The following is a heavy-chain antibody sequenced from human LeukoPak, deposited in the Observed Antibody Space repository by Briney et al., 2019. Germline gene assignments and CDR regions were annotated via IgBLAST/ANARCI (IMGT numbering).Heavy chain of an antibody. D-gene: IGHD6-19*01. J-gene: IGHJ4*02. CDR1: GYTFTSYD. V-gene: IGHV1-8*01. CDR2: MNPNSGNT. Sequence: ASVKVSCKASGYTFTSYDINWVRQATGQGLEWMGWMNPNSGNTVYAQKFQGRDTMTRNTSISTAYMELSSLRSEDTAVYYCARFLGWYVEGFDYWGQGTLVTVSS. CDR3: ARFLGWYVEGFDY.